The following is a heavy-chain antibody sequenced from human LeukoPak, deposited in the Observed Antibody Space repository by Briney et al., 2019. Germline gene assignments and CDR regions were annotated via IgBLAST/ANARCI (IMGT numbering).Heavy chain of an antibody. CDR1: GYSFTNYW. Sequence: GESLKISCKASGYSFTNYWIGWVRQMPGKGLEWMGSIYPADSDTRNRPSFQGQVTISADKSINTAYLQLSSLKASDTAMYYCATCSGGSCYSGPFDYWGQGTLVTVSS. V-gene: IGHV5-51*01. D-gene: IGHD2-15*01. CDR2: IYPADSDT. CDR3: ATCSGGSCYSGPFDY. J-gene: IGHJ4*02.